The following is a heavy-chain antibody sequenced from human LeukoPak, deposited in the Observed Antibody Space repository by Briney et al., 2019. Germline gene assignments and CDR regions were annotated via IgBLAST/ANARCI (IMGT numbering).Heavy chain of an antibody. CDR1: GFIFNNFG. V-gene: IGHV3-23*01. Sequence: GGSLRLSCAASGFIFNNFGLVWVRQAPGKGLEWVSGISNDGGGTTYADFVKGRFTISRDNSKNTLFLQMNSLRADDTALYYCANGSSGYFLDLWGQGTLVTVSS. CDR3: ANGSSGYFLDL. CDR2: ISNDGGGT. J-gene: IGHJ5*02. D-gene: IGHD3-22*01.